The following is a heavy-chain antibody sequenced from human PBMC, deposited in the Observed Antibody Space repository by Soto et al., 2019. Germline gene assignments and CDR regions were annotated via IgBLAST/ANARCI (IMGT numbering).Heavy chain of an antibody. CDR1: GFSFSSYA. V-gene: IGHV3-23*01. CDR3: AKDGGSYYFIDY. J-gene: IGHJ4*02. Sequence: GGALRGSCAAAGFSFSSYAMSWVRQAPGKGLEWVSAISGSGGSTYYADSVKGRFAISRDNSKNTLYLQMNSLSAEDTAVYYCAKDGGSYYFIDYWGQGTLVTVSS. CDR2: ISGSGGST. D-gene: IGHD1-26*01.